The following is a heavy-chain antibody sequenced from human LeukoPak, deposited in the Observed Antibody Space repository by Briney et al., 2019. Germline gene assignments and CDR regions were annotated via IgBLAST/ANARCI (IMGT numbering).Heavy chain of an antibody. CDR3: ARGDAAFGY. V-gene: IGHV3-48*01. Sequence: GGSLRLSCVVSGFDFSTYSMNWVRLAPGKGLEWVSYISSSTRTIYYADSVKGRFTISRDNAKNSLFLQMNSLRAEDTAVYYCARGDAAFGYWGQGTLVTVSS. CDR1: GFDFSTYS. D-gene: IGHD2-21*01. J-gene: IGHJ4*02. CDR2: ISSSTRTI.